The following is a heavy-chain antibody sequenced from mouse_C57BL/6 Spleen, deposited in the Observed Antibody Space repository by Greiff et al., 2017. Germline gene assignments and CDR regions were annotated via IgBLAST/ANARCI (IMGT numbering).Heavy chain of an antibody. CDR1: GYTFTSYW. CDR2: INPSNGGT. CDR3: AIPVTTVVDWYFDV. J-gene: IGHJ1*03. D-gene: IGHD1-1*01. V-gene: IGHV1-53*01. Sequence: QVQLQQPGTELVKPGASVKLSCKASGYTFTSYWMHWVKQRPGQGLEWIGNINPSNGGTNYNEKFKSKATLTVDKSSSTAYMQLSSLTSEDSAVYYCAIPVTTVVDWYFDVWGTGTTVTVSS.